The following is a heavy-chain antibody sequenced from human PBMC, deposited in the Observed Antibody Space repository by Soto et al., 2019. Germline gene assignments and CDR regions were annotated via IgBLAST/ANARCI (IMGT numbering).Heavy chain of an antibody. CDR3: VKDQRATGTNVDY. V-gene: IGHV3-64D*06. D-gene: IGHD1-7*01. Sequence: WLFLRLSCSPSVFTFISYAMHWDRHAPGKRREYLSAISSNGCSTYYADCGKARFTISRDNSKKTRYLQKSSLRAEDTAVYYCVKDQRATGTNVDYWGQGTLVTF. CDR2: ISSNGCST. J-gene: IGHJ4*02. CDR1: VFTFISYA.